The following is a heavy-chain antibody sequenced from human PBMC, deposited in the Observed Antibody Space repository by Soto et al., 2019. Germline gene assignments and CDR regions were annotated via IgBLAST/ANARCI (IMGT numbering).Heavy chain of an antibody. J-gene: IGHJ4*02. V-gene: IGHV3-15*07. CDR3: TTRASGYYDILTGIDY. CDR1: GFTFSNAW. CDR2: IKSKTDGGTT. D-gene: IGHD3-9*01. Sequence: GGSLRLSCAASGFTFSNAWMNSVRQAPGKGLEWVGRIKSKTDGGTTDYAAPVKGRFTISRDDSKNTLYLQMNSLKTEDTAVYYCTTRASGYYDILTGIDYWGQGTLVTVSS.